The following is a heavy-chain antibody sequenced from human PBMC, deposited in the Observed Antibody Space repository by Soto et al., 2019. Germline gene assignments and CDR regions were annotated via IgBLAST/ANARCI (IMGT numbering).Heavy chain of an antibody. J-gene: IGHJ6*02. Sequence: ASVKVSCKASGYSLRGNYIHWVRQTPGQGLEWMGWINPNSSGTVYAQKFQGRVTMTRDTSLTTVYMQLNRLTSDDSAVYYCARALIVDAPDNYAMDVGGQGTTVTFSS. CDR1: GYSLRGNY. CDR3: ARALIVDAPDNYAMDV. CDR2: INPNSSGT. V-gene: IGHV1-2*02. D-gene: IGHD3-22*01.